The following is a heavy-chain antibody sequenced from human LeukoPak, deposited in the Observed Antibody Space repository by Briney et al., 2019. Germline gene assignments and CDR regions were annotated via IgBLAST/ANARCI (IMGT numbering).Heavy chain of an antibody. CDR2: ISYDGNNR. CDR3: ARDPHCSTTSCRRLTL. D-gene: IGHD2-2*01. V-gene: IGHV3-30-3*01. J-gene: IGHJ4*02. Sequence: PGGSLRLSCAASGFTFSSYAMHWVRQAPGKGLEWVAVISYDGNNRYYADSVKGRFTISRDNSKNTLYLQMNSLRPDDTAVYYCARDPHCSTTSCRRLTLWGQGTLVTVSS. CDR1: GFTFSSYA.